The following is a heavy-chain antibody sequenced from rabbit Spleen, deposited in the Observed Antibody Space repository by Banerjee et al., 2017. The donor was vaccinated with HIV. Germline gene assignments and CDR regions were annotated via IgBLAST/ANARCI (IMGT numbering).Heavy chain of an antibody. D-gene: IGHD2-1*01. CDR2: IYTESDVT. CDR1: GFSFSSSYW. CDR3: VRDLGYDDYSEKGYFNL. V-gene: IGHV1S40*01. J-gene: IGHJ4*01. Sequence: QSLEESGGDLVKPGASLTLTCTASGFSFSSSYWICWVRQAPGKGLEWVACIYTESDVTAYASWAKGRFTISRTSSTTVTLQMTSLTAADTATYFCVRDLGYDDYSEKGYFNLWGQGTLVTVS.